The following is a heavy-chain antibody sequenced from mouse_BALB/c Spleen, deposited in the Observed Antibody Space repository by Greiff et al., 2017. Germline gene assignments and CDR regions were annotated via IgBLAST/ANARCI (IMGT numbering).Heavy chain of an antibody. V-gene: IGHV1-63*02. D-gene: IGHD2-14*01. Sequence: QVHVKQSGAELVRPGTSVKISCKASGYTFTNYWLGWVKQRPGHGLEWIGDIYPGGGYTNYNEKFKGKATLTADTSSSTAYMQLSSLTSEDSAVYFCARSGGTYYFDYWGQGTTLTVSS. CDR2: IYPGGGYT. CDR1: GYTFTNYW. J-gene: IGHJ2*01. CDR3: ARSGGTYYFDY.